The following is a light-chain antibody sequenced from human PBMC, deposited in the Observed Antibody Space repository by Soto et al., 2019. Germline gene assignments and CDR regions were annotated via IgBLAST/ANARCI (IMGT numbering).Light chain of an antibody. V-gene: IGKV3-20*01. CDR2: GVS. CDR3: HQFGTSPKT. CDR1: QSVSSTY. Sequence: EIVLTQSPGTLSLSPGERATLSCRASQSVSSTYLAWYQHKPGQAPRLLIYGVSSRATGIPDRFSGSGSGTDFTLTISRLEPEDFAVYYCHQFGTSPKTFGQGTKVE. J-gene: IGKJ1*01.